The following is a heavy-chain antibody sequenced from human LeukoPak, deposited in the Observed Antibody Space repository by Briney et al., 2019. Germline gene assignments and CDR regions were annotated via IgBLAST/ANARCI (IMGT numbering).Heavy chain of an antibody. Sequence: GSSVTVSCKASGYTFNSYGISWVRQAPGQGLEWMGWISAYNGNTNYAQKLQGRVTMTTDTSTSTAYMELRSLRSDDTAVYYCARDWVRNYYGSGDFDYWGQGTLVTVSS. D-gene: IGHD3-10*01. CDR3: ARDWVRNYYGSGDFDY. CDR1: GYTFNSYG. CDR2: ISAYNGNT. J-gene: IGHJ4*02. V-gene: IGHV1-18*01.